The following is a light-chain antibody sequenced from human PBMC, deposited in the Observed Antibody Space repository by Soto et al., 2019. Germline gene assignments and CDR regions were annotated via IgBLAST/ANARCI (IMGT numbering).Light chain of an antibody. CDR3: SLYTSENTYV. Sequence: SVLTQPASVSGSPGQSITISCTGTSSDFVSYTRVSWYQQPPGTAPKLIIYEASNRPSGFPGRFSGSKSGNTASLTISGLQAADEADYYCSLYTSENTYVFGTGTKVTVL. CDR1: SSDFVSYTR. J-gene: IGLJ1*01. CDR2: EAS. V-gene: IGLV2-18*01.